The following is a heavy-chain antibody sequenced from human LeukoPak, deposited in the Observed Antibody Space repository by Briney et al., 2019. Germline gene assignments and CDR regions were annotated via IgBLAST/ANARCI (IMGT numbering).Heavy chain of an antibody. D-gene: IGHD6-13*01. CDR3: ARYSGSWRWFDP. V-gene: IGHV4-34*06. J-gene: IGHJ5*02. CDR1: GGSFSGYY. CDR2: INHSGYT. Sequence: PSETLSLTCGVYGGSFSGYYYSWIRQPPGKGLEWIGEINHSGYTNYNPSLKSRVTISVDTSKNHFSLKLGSVTAADTAVYFCARYSGSWRWFDPWGQGTLVTVSS.